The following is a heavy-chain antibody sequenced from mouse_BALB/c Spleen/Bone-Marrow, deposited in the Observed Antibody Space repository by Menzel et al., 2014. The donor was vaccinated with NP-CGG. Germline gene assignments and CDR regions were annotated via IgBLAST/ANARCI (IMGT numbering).Heavy chain of an antibody. Sequence: VQLQQSGGGLVQPGGSLKLSCAASGFDFSRYWMSWVRQVPGKGLEWIGEINPDSSTINYTPSLKDKFIISRDNAKNTLYLQMSKVRSEDTALYYCARLNYHGNLFVWGAGTTVTVSS. D-gene: IGHD1-1*01. V-gene: IGHV4-1*02. CDR3: ARLNYHGNLFV. CDR2: INPDSSTI. CDR1: GFDFSRYW. J-gene: IGHJ1*01.